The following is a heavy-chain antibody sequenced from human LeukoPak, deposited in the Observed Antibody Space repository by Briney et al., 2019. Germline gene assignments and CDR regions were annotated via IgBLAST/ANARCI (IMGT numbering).Heavy chain of an antibody. CDR2: VYYSGTT. J-gene: IGHJ4*02. V-gene: IGHV4-59*01. CDR3: ARGGWAALDY. D-gene: IGHD2-15*01. CDR1: GGSISSYY. Sequence: SETLSLTCTVSGGSISSYYWSWIRQPPGMGLEWIGFVYYSGTTNYNPSLKSRVTMSVDTSNNRFSLKLSSVTAADTALYYCARGGWAALDYWGQGNLVTVSS.